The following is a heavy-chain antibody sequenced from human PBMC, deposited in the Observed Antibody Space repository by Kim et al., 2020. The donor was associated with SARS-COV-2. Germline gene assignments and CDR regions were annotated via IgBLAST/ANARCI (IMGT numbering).Heavy chain of an antibody. CDR1: GYTFTSYY. D-gene: IGHD5-12*01. J-gene: IGHJ6*02. CDR3: ARELEMATLLCGMDV. CDR2: INPSGGST. V-gene: IGHV1-46*01. Sequence: ASVKVSCKASGYTFTSYYMHCVRQSPGPGLEWLGIINPSGGSTSYAQKFQCRVTMTRDTSTSTVYMELSSLRSEDTEVYYCARELEMATLLCGMDVWGQGSTVTTSS.